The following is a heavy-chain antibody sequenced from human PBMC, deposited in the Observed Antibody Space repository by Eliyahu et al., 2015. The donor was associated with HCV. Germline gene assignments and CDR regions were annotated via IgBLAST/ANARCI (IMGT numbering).Heavy chain of an antibody. V-gene: IGHV5-51*01. Sequence: EVQLVQSGPEVKMPGDSLKISCKASGYNFATYWIGWGRQTPGNGPEWMGIIYPDYSDIKYSPSFQGQVTISADKSITSAYLQWSGLRASDTGIYYCARRAFGNYQFDYWGQGTLVTVSS. CDR2: IYPDYSDI. D-gene: IGHD4-11*01. J-gene: IGHJ4*02. CDR1: GYNFATYW. CDR3: ARRAFGNYQFDY.